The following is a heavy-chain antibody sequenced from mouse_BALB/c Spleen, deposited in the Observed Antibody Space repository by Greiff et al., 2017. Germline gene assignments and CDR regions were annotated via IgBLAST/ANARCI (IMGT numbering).Heavy chain of an antibody. J-gene: IGHJ4*01. V-gene: IGHV1S127*01. CDR3: ARGGDMITRAMDY. CDR2: IDPSDSET. Sequence: QVQLQQSGPQLVRPGASVKISCKASGYSFTSYWMHWVKQRPGQGLEWIGMIDPSDSETRLNQKFKDKATLTVDKSSSTAYMQLSSPTSEDSAVYYCARGGDMITRAMDYWGQGTSVTVSS. CDR1: GYSFTSYW. D-gene: IGHD2-4*01.